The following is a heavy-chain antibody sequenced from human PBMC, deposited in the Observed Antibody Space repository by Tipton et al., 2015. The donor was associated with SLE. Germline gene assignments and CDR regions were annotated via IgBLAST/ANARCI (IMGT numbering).Heavy chain of an antibody. D-gene: IGHD6-25*01. CDR2: INHSGST. CDR3: ARAAAPWYNYYGMDV. V-gene: IGHV4-34*01. J-gene: IGHJ6*02. Sequence: TLSLTCAVYGGSFSGYYWSWIRQPPGKGLEWIGEINHSGSTNYNPSLKSRVTISVDTSKNQFSLKLSSVTAADTAVYYCARAAAPWYNYYGMDVWGQGTTVTVSS. CDR1: GGSFSGYY.